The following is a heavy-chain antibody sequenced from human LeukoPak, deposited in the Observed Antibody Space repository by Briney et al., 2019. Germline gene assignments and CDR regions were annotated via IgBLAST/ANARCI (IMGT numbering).Heavy chain of an antibody. Sequence: GGSLRLSCAASGFTVSSNYMSWVRQAPGKGLEWVSVIYSGGSTYYADSVKGRFTISRDNSKNTLYLQMNSLRAEDTAVYYCARGHPYSGSYQDAFDIWGQGTMVTVAS. CDR2: IYSGGST. CDR3: ARGHPYSGSYQDAFDI. V-gene: IGHV3-53*01. D-gene: IGHD1-26*01. J-gene: IGHJ3*02. CDR1: GFTVSSNY.